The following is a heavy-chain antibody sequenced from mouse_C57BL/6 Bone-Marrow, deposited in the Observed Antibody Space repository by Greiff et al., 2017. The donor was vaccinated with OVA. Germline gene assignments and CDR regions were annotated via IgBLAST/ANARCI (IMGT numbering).Heavy chain of an antibody. V-gene: IGHV1-62-3*01. J-gene: IGHJ4*01. CDR3: ARGDPVVAPYAMDY. Sequence: VQVVESGAELVKPGASVKLSSKASGYTFTSYWMHWVKQRPGRGLEWIGRIDPNSGGTKYNEKFKSKATLTVDKPSSTAYMQLSSLTSEDSAVYYCARGDPVVAPYAMDYWGQGTSVTVSS. CDR1: GYTFTSYW. CDR2: IDPNSGGT. D-gene: IGHD1-1*01.